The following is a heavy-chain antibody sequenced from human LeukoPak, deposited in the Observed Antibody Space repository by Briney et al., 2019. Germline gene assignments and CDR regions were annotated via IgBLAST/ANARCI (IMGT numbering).Heavy chain of an antibody. J-gene: IGHJ4*02. V-gene: IGHV3-7*01. CDR2: INQDGRKK. CDR1: GFTFSRYW. Sequence: PAGGSLRLSCAASGFTFSRYWMSWVRQAPEKGLEWVANINQDGRKKYYVDSVEGRFTISRDNAKNSLYLQINSLRVEDTAVYYCARDVGGPDYWGQGTLVTVSS. CDR3: ARDVGGPDY. D-gene: IGHD3-10*01.